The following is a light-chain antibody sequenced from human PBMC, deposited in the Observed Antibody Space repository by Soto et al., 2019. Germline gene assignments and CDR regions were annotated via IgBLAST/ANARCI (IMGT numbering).Light chain of an antibody. Sequence: ESVLTQSPATLSLSPGERATLSCRASQTIDTYLAWYQQKPGQAPRLHIYDASKRAAGIPARFSGSGSGTDFTLTSSSLEPADFAVYYCQQRGNWPRAFGGGTKVEV. CDR1: QTIDTY. CDR2: DAS. J-gene: IGKJ4*01. CDR3: QQRGNWPRA. V-gene: IGKV3-11*01.